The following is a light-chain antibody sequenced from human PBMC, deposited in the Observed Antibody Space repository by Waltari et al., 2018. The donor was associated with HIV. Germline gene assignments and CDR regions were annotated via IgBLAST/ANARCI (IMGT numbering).Light chain of an antibody. Sequence: DLSQPASVSVSPGQTATVTCSGDKLGNRFVCWYRQKSGQSPELIIYQDSMRPSGISGRFSGATSGSKATLTIRETQSIDEGDYYCQAWDSNNYVFGSGTRVTVL. V-gene: IGLV3-1*01. CDR1: KLGNRF. CDR2: QDS. CDR3: QAWDSNNYV. J-gene: IGLJ1*01.